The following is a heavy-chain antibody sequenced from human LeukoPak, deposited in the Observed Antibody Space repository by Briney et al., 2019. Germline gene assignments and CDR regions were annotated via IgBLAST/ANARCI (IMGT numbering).Heavy chain of an antibody. J-gene: IGHJ6*03. CDR3: ARGVAFGGVIDRVYYMDV. D-gene: IGHD3-16*02. CDR2: ISAYNGNT. CDR1: GYTFTSYG. V-gene: IGHV1-18*01. Sequence: ASVKVSCKASGYTFTSYGISWVRQAPGQGLEWMGWISAYNGNTNYAQKLQGRVTMTTDTSTSTAYMELRSLRSDDTAVYYCARGVAFGGVIDRVYYMDVWGKGTTVTVSS.